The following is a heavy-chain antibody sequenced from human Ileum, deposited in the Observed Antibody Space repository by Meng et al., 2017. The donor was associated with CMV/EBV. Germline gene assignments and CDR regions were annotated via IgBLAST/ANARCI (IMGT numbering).Heavy chain of an antibody. Sequence: QGRLQWSGPGLVKPSETLSIPCTFSGGSMSIYYWSWIRQPAGKGLEWIGRIYTSGSSNYNSSLKSRVTMSVDTSKNQFSMKLNSVTAADTAVYYCAREGPTDWGRALDYWGQGTLVTVSS. CDR3: AREGPTDWGRALDY. CDR2: IYTSGSS. V-gene: IGHV4-4*07. J-gene: IGHJ4*02. CDR1: GGSMSIYY. D-gene: IGHD7-27*01.